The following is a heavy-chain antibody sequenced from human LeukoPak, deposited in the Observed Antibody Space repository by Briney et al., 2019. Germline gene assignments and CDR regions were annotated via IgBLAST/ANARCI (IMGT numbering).Heavy chain of an antibody. CDR2: IAYDGSRA. D-gene: IGHD1-14*01. J-gene: IGHJ4*02. CDR1: GFTFGGYG. V-gene: IGHV3-33*01. CDR3: TRYNNDHFDY. Sequence: WGSLRLSCAGSGFTFGGYGMHWFRQTPGKGLEWVAVIAYDGSRAFYADSVKGRFTISRDNSKNTMSVQMDDLRAEDTAVYYCTRYNNDHFDYWGQGTLVTVSS.